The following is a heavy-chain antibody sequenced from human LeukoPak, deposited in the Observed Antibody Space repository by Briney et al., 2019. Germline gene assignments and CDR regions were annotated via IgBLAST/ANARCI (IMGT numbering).Heavy chain of an antibody. V-gene: IGHV4-34*01. D-gene: IGHD3-10*01. CDR1: GGSFSGYY. J-gene: IGHJ4*02. CDR2: INHSGST. CDR3: ARVWRAYYYGSGSYYPFDY. Sequence: PSEALSLPCAVYGGSFSGYYWSWIRHPPGKGLEWIGEINHSGSTNYNPSLKSRVTISVDTSKNQFSLKLSSVTAADTAVYYCARVWRAYYYGSGSYYPFDYWGQGTLVTVSS.